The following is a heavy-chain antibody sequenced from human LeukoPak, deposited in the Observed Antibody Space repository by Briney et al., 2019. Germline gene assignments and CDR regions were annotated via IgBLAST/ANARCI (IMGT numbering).Heavy chain of an antibody. CDR3: AVGGLERPGYFDY. CDR1: SGSITSYY. Sequence: SETLSLTCTVSSGSITSYYWSWIRQPPGKGLEYIGHIYYTGTTDYNPSLKSRVTMSVDTSKSQFSLRLISVTASDTAVYYCAVGGLERPGYFDYWGQGTLVTVSS. J-gene: IGHJ4*02. V-gene: IGHV4-59*01. CDR2: IYYTGTT. D-gene: IGHD1-1*01.